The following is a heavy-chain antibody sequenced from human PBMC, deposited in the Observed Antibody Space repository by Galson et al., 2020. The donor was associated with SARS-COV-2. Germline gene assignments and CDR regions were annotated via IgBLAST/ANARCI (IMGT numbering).Heavy chain of an antibody. CDR3: ARIYYESSGYYGYFDY. V-gene: IGHV4-59*13. CDR2: IYYSGST. J-gene: IGHJ4*02. D-gene: IGHD3-22*01. Sequence: SETLSLTCTVSGGSISSYYWSWIRQPPGKGLEWIGYIYYSGSTTYNPPLKSRVTISVDTSKNQFSLKLGSVTAADTAVYYCARIYYESSGYYGYFDYGGQGTRVTVSS. CDR1: GGSISSYY.